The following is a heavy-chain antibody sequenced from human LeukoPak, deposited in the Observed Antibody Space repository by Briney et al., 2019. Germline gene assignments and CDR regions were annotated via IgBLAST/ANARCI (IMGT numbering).Heavy chain of an antibody. D-gene: IGHD3-22*01. CDR2: ISAYNGNT. CDR3: ARDPKNYYDSSGYYSNY. J-gene: IGHJ4*02. Sequence: ASVKVSCKASGYTFTSYGISWVRQAPGQGLEWMGWISAYNGNTNYAQKLPGRVTMTTDTSTSTAYMELRSLRSDDTAVYYWARDPKNYYDSSGYYSNYWGQGTLVTVSS. V-gene: IGHV1-18*01. CDR1: GYTFTSYG.